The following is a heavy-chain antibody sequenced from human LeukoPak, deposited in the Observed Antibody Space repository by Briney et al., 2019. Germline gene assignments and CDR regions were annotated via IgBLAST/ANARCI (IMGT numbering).Heavy chain of an antibody. Sequence: GGSLRLSCVVSGFTFNRCWMNWVRQAPGKGLEWVAHINPDGRDTYYVDSVKGRFTISRDNAQSSMYLQMNSLRVEDTAVYYCTSWGDTTAEYFQRWGQGTLVTVSP. J-gene: IGHJ1*01. CDR1: GFTFNRCW. CDR2: INPDGRDT. V-gene: IGHV3-7*01. D-gene: IGHD2-21*02. CDR3: TSWGDTTAEYFQR.